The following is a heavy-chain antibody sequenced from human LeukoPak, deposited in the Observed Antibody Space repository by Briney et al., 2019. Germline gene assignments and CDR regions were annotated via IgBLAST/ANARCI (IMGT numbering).Heavy chain of an antibody. CDR1: GYTFTSYY. D-gene: IGHD2-15*01. CDR2: INPSVGST. J-gene: IGHJ4*02. CDR3: ARVARLGYFDY. V-gene: IGHV1-46*01. Sequence: ASVKVSCKASGYTFTSYYMHWVRHTPGQGLEWMGIINPSVGSTSYAQKFQGRVTMTRDTSTSTVYMELSSVRAEDTAVYYCARVARLGYFDYWGQGTLVTVSS.